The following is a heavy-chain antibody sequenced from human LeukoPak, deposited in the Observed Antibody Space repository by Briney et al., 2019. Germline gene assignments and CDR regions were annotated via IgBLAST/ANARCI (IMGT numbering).Heavy chain of an antibody. D-gene: IGHD3-22*01. J-gene: IGHJ3*02. CDR2: IYDRGST. CDR3: AREASYNDSSGYLNGFDI. V-gene: IGHV3-53*01. Sequence: GGSLRLSWAASGFTVRSSYMSWVRQAPGKGLGWVSVIYDRGSTHYAGFVKGRFTNSRDTLENMLFLQMNSLRVEDTAVYYCAREASYNDSSGYLNGFDIWGQGTVVTVAS. CDR1: GFTVRSSY.